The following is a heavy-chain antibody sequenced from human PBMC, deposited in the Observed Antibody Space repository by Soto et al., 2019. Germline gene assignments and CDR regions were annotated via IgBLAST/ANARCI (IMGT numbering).Heavy chain of an antibody. CDR1: GGTFSSYT. CDR3: AGGRYYYGSGINWFDP. Sequence: QVQLVQSGAEVKKPGSSVKVSCKASGGTFSSYTISWVRQAPGQGLEWMGRIIPIRGIANYAQKFQGRVTTTADKYTSRAYMELRSLRSEDTAVYYCAGGRYYYGSGINWFDPWGQGTLVTVSS. V-gene: IGHV1-69*02. CDR2: IIPIRGIA. J-gene: IGHJ5*02. D-gene: IGHD3-10*01.